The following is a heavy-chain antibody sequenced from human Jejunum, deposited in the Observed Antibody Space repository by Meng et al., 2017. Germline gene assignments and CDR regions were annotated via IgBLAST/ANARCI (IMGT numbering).Heavy chain of an antibody. CDR2: IKQDGSQK. CDR1: GFTFSNYW. CDR3: ARTPERYCSSTSCYFDS. V-gene: IGHV3-7*01. J-gene: IGHJ4*02. D-gene: IGHD2-2*01. Sequence: GGSLRLSCAASGFTFSNYWMNWVRQAPGMGLEWVANIKQDGSQKYYVDSVKGRFTISRDNAKNSLFLQMNSLGDEDTAVYYCARTPERYCSSTSCYFDSWGQGTLVTVSS.